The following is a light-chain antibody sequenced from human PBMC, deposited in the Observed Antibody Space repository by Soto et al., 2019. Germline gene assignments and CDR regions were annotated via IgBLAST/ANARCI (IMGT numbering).Light chain of an antibody. J-gene: IGLJ2*01. V-gene: IGLV7-46*01. CDR2: DTN. CDR3: LLYYSGARV. Sequence: QAVVTQEPSLTVSPGGTVTLTCGSSTGAVTSGHYAYWFQQKPGQAPRTLIYDTNNKHSWTPARFSGSLLGGQAALTLSGAQPEDEAEYYCLLYYSGARVFGGGTKLTVL. CDR1: TGAVTSGHY.